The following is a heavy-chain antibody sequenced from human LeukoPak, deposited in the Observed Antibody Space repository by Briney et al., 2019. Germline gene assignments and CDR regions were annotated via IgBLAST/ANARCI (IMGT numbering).Heavy chain of an antibody. J-gene: IGHJ4*02. D-gene: IGHD6-6*01. CDR3: ARDPYGSSSADY. CDR2: IYYSGST. Sequence: PSETLSLTCTVSGGSISSYYWGWVRQPPGKGLEWIGYIYYSGSTNYNPSLKSRVTISVDTSKHQFSLKLSSVTAADTAVYYCARDPYGSSSADYWGQGTLVTVSS. CDR1: GGSISSYY. V-gene: IGHV4-59*01.